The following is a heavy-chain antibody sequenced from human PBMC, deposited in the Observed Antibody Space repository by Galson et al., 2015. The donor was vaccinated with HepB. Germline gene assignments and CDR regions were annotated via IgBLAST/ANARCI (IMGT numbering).Heavy chain of an antibody. CDR1: GFTFSSYW. CDR3: ASGFGLGVGGY. CDR2: INSDGSST. D-gene: IGHD3-3*01. Sequence: SLRLSCAASGFTFSSYWMHWVRQAPGKGLVWVSRINSDGSSTSYADSVKGRFTISRDNAKNTLYLQMNSLRAEDTAVYYCASGFGLGVGGYWGQGTLVTVSS. V-gene: IGHV3-74*01. J-gene: IGHJ4*02.